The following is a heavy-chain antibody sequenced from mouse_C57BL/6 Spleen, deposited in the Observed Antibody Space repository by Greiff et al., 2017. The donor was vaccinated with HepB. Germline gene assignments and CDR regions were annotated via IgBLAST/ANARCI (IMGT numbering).Heavy chain of an antibody. CDR3: AREEAYYGSSYGAMDY. Sequence: QVQLQHSGAELARPGASVKMSCKASGYTFTSYTMHWVKQRPGQGLEWIGYINPSSGYTKYNQKFKDKATLTADKSSSTAYMQLSSLTSEDSAVYYCAREEAYYGSSYGAMDYWGQGTSVTVSS. V-gene: IGHV1-4*01. CDR2: INPSSGYT. D-gene: IGHD1-1*01. CDR1: GYTFTSYT. J-gene: IGHJ4*01.